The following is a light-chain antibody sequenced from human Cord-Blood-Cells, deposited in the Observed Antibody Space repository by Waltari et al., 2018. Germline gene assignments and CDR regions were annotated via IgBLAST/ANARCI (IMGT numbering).Light chain of an antibody. CDR1: SSAVGGYNY. V-gene: IGLV2-14*03. CDR3: SSYTSSSTLV. Sequence: QSALTQPASVSGSTGQSITISCTGTSSAVGGYNYVSWYQQHPGKAPKLMIYDVSNRPSGVSNRFSGSKSGNTASLTISGLQAEDEADYYCSSYTSSSTLVFGTGTKVTVL. CDR2: DVS. J-gene: IGLJ1*01.